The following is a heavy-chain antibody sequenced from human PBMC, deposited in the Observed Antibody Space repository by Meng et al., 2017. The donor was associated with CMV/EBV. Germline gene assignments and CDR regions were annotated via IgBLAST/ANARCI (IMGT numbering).Heavy chain of an antibody. V-gene: IGHV4-39*02. CDR3: ARVGIYCSGTSCDMWEGDS. CDR2: IYYSGTT. CDR1: GDSITNSAYY. Sequence: SETLSLTCTISGDSITNSAYYWGWIRQPPGKGLEWIGYIYYSGTTYYTPSLKSRVTISIDTSENHFSLRLSSVTAADTAVYYCARVGIYCSGTSCDMWEGDSWGQGTLVTVSS. D-gene: IGHD2-2*01. J-gene: IGHJ4*02.